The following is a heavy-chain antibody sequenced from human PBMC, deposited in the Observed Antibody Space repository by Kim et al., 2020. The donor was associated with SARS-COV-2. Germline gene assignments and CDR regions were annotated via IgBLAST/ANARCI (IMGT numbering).Heavy chain of an antibody. J-gene: IGHJ5*01. CDR1: GFTFTSYA. CDR3: AKHDFWTTYNSGLDS. V-gene: IGHV3-23*01. CDR2: VSGSGGGT. Sequence: GGSLRLSCAVSGFTFTSYAMSWVRQAPGKGLEWVSSVSGSGGGTFYAESVKGRFTISRDNYENTLFLQMNSLRAEDTAIYYCAKHDFWTTYNSGLDSWG. D-gene: IGHD3-3*01.